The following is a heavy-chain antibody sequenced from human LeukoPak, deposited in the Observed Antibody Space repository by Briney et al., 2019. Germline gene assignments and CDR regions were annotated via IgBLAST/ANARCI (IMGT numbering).Heavy chain of an antibody. Sequence: SGTLSLTCAVSGGSILTTNWWSWVRQPPGKGLEWIGEVHLSGASNYNPSLKSRVSMSIDNSKNQLSLKLTSVTAADTAIYYWARESGAFCPFGFWGQGTLVTVSS. CDR1: GGSILTTNW. J-gene: IGHJ4*02. CDR2: VHLSGAS. D-gene: IGHD1-26*01. V-gene: IGHV4-4*02. CDR3: ARESGAFCPFGF.